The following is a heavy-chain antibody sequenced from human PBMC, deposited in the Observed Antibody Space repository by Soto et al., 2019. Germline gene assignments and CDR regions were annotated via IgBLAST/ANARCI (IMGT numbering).Heavy chain of an antibody. Sequence: SETLSLTCTVSGGSISSYYWSWIRQPPGKGLEWIGYIYYSGSTNYNPSLKSRVTISVDTSKNQFSLKLSSVTAADTAVYYCASSVDSNYLWFDPWGQGTLVTVSS. CDR3: ASSVDSNYLWFDP. D-gene: IGHD4-4*01. V-gene: IGHV4-59*01. J-gene: IGHJ5*02. CDR2: IYYSGST. CDR1: GGSISSYY.